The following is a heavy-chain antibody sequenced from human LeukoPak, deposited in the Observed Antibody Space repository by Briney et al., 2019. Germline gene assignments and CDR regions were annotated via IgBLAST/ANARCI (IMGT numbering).Heavy chain of an antibody. CDR1: GGSISSYY. V-gene: IGHV4-59*12. J-gene: IGHJ6*03. CDR2: IYYSGST. CDR3: ARVGGATVTTSYYYMDV. Sequence: KASETLSLTCTVSGGSISSYYWSWIRQPPGKGLEWIGYIYYSGSTNYNPSLKSRVTISVDTSKNQFSLKLSSVTAADTAVYYCARVGGATVTTSYYYMDVWGKGTTVTVSS. D-gene: IGHD4-11*01.